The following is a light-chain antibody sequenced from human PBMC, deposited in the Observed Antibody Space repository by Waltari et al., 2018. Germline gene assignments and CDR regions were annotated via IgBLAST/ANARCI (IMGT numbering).Light chain of an antibody. CDR2: WAS. Sequence: DIVMTQSPDSLAVSLGARATSNCKSSQSVLYSSNNKNYLTWYQQKPGQPPKLLIYWASTRESGVPDRFSGSASGTDFTLTISSLQAEDVAVYYCQQYYSAPYTFGQGTKLEIK. J-gene: IGKJ2*01. CDR1: QSVLYSSNNKNY. CDR3: QQYYSAPYT. V-gene: IGKV4-1*01.